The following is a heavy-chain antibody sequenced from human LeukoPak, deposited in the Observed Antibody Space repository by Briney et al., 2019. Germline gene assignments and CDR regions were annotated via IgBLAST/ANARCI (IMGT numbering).Heavy chain of an antibody. CDR1: GYSFTSYW. J-gene: IGHJ6*02. CDR2: IYPGDSDT. Sequence: GESLKISCKGSGYSFTSYWIGWVRQMPGKGLEWMGIIYPGDSDTRYSPSFQGQVTISAVKSISTAYLQWSSLKASDTAMYYCARPSMSEGYYYYGMDVWGQGTTVTVSS. CDR3: ARPSMSEGYYYYGMDV. D-gene: IGHD3-3*02. V-gene: IGHV5-51*01.